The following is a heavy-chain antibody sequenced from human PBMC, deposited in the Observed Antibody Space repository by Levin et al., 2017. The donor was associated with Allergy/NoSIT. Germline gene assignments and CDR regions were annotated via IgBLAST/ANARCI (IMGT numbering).Heavy chain of an antibody. CDR1: GYTFTSYG. CDR3: ARGGYDILTGYYQPYFDY. CDR2: ISAYNGNT. V-gene: IGHV1-18*01. J-gene: IGHJ4*02. Sequence: PEASVKVSCKASGYTFTSYGISWVRQAPGQGLEWMGWISAYNGNTNYAQKLQGRVTMTTDTSTSTAYMELRSLRSDDTAVYYCARGGYDILTGYYQPYFDYWGQGTLVTVSS. D-gene: IGHD3-9*01.